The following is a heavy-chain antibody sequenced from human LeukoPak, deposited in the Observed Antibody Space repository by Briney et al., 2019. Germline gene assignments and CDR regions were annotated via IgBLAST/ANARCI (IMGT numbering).Heavy chain of an antibody. CDR1: GGSISSSNW. D-gene: IGHD3-22*01. Sequence: YPSGTLSLTCAVSGGSISSSNWWSWVRQPPGKGLEWIGEIYHSGSTNYNPSLKSRVTISVDKSKNQFSLKLSSVTAADTAVYYCASRDYYDSSGYFDYWGQGTLVTVSS. J-gene: IGHJ4*02. CDR3: ASRDYYDSSGYFDY. V-gene: IGHV4-4*02. CDR2: IYHSGST.